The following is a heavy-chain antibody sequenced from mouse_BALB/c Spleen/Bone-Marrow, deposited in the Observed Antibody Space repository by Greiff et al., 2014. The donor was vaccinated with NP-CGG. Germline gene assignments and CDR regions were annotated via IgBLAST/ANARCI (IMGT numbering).Heavy chain of an antibody. D-gene: IGHD1-1*01. CDR1: GYSFTGYF. CDR3: ARGNYEGIDY. CDR2: INPYNGDT. V-gene: IGHV1-20*02. J-gene: IGHJ2*01. Sequence: EVKLMESGPELVKPGASVKISCKASGYSFTGYFMNWVMQSHGKSLEWIGRINPYNGDTFYNQKFKGKATLTVDKSSSTAHMELRSLASEDSAVYYCARGNYEGIDYWGQGTTLTVSS.